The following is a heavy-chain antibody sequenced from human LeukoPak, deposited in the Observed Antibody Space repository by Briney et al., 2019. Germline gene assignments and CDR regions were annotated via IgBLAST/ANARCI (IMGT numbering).Heavy chain of an antibody. J-gene: IGHJ4*02. D-gene: IGHD3-3*01. V-gene: IGHV3-30*02. Sequence: GGSLRLSCAADSFIIASYGRHRLRQAPGKGLEWVAFIRYDGSNKYYADSVKGRFTISRDNSKNTLYLQMNSLMGEDTAVLYRAKDGRLEWRRPFFDYWGQGTLVTVSS. CDR2: IRYDGSNK. CDR3: AKDGRLEWRRPFFDY. CDR1: SFIIASYG.